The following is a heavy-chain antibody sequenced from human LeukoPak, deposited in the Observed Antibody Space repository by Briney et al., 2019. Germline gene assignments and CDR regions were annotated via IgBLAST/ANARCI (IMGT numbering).Heavy chain of an antibody. J-gene: IGHJ5*02. Sequence: SETLSLTCTVSGGSISSYYWSWIRQPPGKGLEWIGYIYYSGSTNYNLSLKSRVTISVDTSKNQFSLKLSSVTAADTAVYYCAREGQYGDYARFDPWGQGTLVTVSS. CDR3: AREGQYGDYARFDP. D-gene: IGHD4-17*01. CDR2: IYYSGST. CDR1: GGSISSYY. V-gene: IGHV4-59*01.